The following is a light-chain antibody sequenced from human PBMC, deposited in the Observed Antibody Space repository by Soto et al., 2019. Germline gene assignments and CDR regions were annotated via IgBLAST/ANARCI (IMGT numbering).Light chain of an antibody. Sequence: EIVMTQSPVTLSLSPGDRATLSCRASQSVVSNLAWFQQKPGQAPRLLIYGASATATGIPARFSGSGSGTEFTLTISSLQSEDFAVYFCQQYNDWPRTFGQGTKVEIK. CDR2: GAS. CDR3: QQYNDWPRT. J-gene: IGKJ1*01. CDR1: QSVVSN. V-gene: IGKV3-15*01.